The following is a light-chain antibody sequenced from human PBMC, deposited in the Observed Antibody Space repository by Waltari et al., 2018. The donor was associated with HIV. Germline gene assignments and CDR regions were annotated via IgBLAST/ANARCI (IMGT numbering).Light chain of an antibody. CDR1: SSDVGRYNL. J-gene: IGLJ2*01. Sequence: QSALTEPAPVAGSPGQSITISCTGTSSDVGRYNLVSWYHQHPGKAPKLIIYEVTKRPFGVSNRFSDSESTNTASMTSSELQAEDESDYYCCAYAGSSTVFGGGTKLTVL. CDR3: CAYAGSSTV. CDR2: EVT. V-gene: IGLV2-23*02.